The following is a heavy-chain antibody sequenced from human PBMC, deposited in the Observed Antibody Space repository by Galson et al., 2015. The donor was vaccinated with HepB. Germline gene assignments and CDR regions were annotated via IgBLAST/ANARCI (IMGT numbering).Heavy chain of an antibody. D-gene: IGHD1-1*01. CDR2: ISAYNGNT. Sequence: SVKVSCKASGYTFTSYGISWVRQAPGQGLEWMGWISAYNGNTNYAQKLQGRVTMTTDTSTSTAYMELRSLRSDDTAMYYCARDPDEVLAVDYWGQGTLVTVAS. CDR1: GYTFTSYG. V-gene: IGHV1-18*01. CDR3: ARDPDEVLAVDY. J-gene: IGHJ4*02.